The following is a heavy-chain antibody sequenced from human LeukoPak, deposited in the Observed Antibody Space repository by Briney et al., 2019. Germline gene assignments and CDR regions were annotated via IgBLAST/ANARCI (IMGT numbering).Heavy chain of an antibody. D-gene: IGHD5-12*01. CDR2: IIPIFGTA. J-gene: IGHJ4*02. V-gene: IGHV1-69*13. CDR1: GGTFSSYA. Sequence: SVKVSCKASGGTFSSYAISWVRQAPGQGLEWMGGIIPIFGTANYAQKSQGRVTITADESTSTAYMELSSLRSEDTAVYYCARGPGYSGYDSLYYFDYWGQGTLVTVSS. CDR3: ARGPGYSGYDSLYYFDY.